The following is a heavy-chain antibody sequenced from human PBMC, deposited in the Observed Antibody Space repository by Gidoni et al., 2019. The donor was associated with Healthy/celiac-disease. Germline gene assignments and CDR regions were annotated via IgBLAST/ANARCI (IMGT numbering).Heavy chain of an antibody. D-gene: IGHD2-2*02. V-gene: IGHV1-2*02. CDR3: ARPSLGYCSSTSCYRENWFDP. CDR2: INPNSGGT. CDR1: GYTFPGYY. J-gene: IGHJ5*02. Sequence: QAQPVQSGAEVKKPGASVKVSCKASGYTFPGYYLHCVRKAPGQGLGWRGWINPNSGGTNYAQKFQGRVTMTRDTSISTAYMELSRLRSDDTAVYYCARPSLGYCSSTSCYRENWFDPWGQGTLVTVSS.